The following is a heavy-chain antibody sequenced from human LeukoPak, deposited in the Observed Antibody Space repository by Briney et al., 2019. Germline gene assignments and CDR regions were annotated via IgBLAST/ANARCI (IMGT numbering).Heavy chain of an antibody. J-gene: IGHJ4*02. CDR2: ITANSGYM. CDR3: AKEDFASGTRFDY. Sequence: GGSLRLSCAASGFTFSSYTMSWVRQAPGKGLEWVSSITANSGYMFYADSVKDRFTISRDNSKNTLYLQMNSLRAEDTAVYYCAKEDFASGTRFDYWGQGTLVTVSS. D-gene: IGHD3-10*01. V-gene: IGHV3-21*04. CDR1: GFTFSSYT.